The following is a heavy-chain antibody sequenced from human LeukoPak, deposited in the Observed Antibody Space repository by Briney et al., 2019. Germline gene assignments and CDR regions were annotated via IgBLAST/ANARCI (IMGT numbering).Heavy chain of an antibody. Sequence: GASVKVSCKASGYTFTSYGISWVRQAPGQGLEWMGWISAYNGNTNYAQKLQGRVTMTTDTSTSTAYMELRSLRSDDTAVYYCARHYDYIWGSYREYYFDYWGRGTLVTVSS. CDR1: GYTFTSYG. J-gene: IGHJ4*02. V-gene: IGHV1-18*01. D-gene: IGHD3-16*02. CDR3: ARHYDYIWGSYREYYFDY. CDR2: ISAYNGNT.